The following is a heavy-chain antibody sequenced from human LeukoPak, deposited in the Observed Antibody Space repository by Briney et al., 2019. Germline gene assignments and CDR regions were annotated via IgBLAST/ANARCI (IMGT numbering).Heavy chain of an antibody. J-gene: IGHJ3*02. Sequence: GGSLRLSCAASGFTFSSYSMNWVRQAPGKGLEWVSSISSSSSYIYYADSVKGRFTISRDSAKNSLYLQMNSLRAEDTAVYYCAGTSGSYSWDAFDIWGQGTMVTVSS. D-gene: IGHD1-26*01. CDR3: AGTSGSYSWDAFDI. CDR1: GFTFSSYS. CDR2: ISSSSSYI. V-gene: IGHV3-21*01.